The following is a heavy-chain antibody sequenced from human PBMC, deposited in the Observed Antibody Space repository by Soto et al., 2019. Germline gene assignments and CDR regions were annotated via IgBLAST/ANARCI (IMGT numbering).Heavy chain of an antibody. CDR3: AKDTYYHDSSGYYVFDY. Sequence: QVQLVESGGGVVQPGRSLRLSCADSGFTFTDYGRHWVRQAPGKGLEWVAVISYDGSNKNYADSLKGRFTISRDNSKNTLYLQMNSLRAEDTAVYYCAKDTYYHDSSGYYVFDYWGQGTLVTVSS. CDR2: ISYDGSNK. V-gene: IGHV3-30*18. J-gene: IGHJ4*02. D-gene: IGHD3-22*01. CDR1: GFTFTDYG.